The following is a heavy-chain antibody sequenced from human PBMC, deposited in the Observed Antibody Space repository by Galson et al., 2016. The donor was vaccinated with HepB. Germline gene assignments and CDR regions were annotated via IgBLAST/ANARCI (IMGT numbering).Heavy chain of an antibody. V-gene: IGHV1-58*01. J-gene: IGHJ6*02. CDR2: IGVGSGDI. Sequence: SVKVSCKASGFTFSSSTVQWVRQARGQRLEWIGWIGVGSGDISYAQKSQERVTITSDTSTSTAYMELSSLKSDDTAVYYCARVFTMVRGVTNTFYYYGMDVWGQGTTVTVSS. CDR3: ARVFTMVRGVTNTFYYYGMDV. CDR1: GFTFSSST. D-gene: IGHD3-10*01.